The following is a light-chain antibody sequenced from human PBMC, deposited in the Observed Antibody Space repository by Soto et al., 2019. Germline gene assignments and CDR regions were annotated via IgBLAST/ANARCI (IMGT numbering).Light chain of an antibody. CDR2: GAS. J-gene: IGKJ5*01. CDR1: QSVSSN. CDR3: QQYNILPPYT. Sequence: EIVMTQSPATLSVSPGERATLSCRASQSVSSNLAWYQQKPGQAPRLLIYGASTRSTGIPARFSGGGSGTECFLAISRLQSEDFSVYYCQQYNILPPYTFGQGTRLEI. V-gene: IGKV3-15*01.